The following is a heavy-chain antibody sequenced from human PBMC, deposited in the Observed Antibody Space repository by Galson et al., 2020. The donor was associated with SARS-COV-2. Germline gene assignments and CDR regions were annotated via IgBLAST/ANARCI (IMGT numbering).Heavy chain of an antibody. J-gene: IGHJ4*02. CDR1: GGSISSYY. CDR3: ARSRVPAAPTDKLHFDY. CDR2: IYYSGST. V-gene: IGHV4-59*01. Sequence: SQTLSLTCTVSGGSISSYYWSWIRQPPGKGLEWIGYIYYSGSTNYNPSLKSRVTISVDTSKNQFSLKLSSVTAADTAVYYCARSRVPAAPTDKLHFDYWGQGTLVTVSS. D-gene: IGHD2-2*01.